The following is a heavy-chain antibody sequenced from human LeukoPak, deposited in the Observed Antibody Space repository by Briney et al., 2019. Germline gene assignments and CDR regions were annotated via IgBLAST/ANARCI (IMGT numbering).Heavy chain of an antibody. CDR2: IKSKTDGGTT. Sequence: GGSLRLSCAASGFTFSNAWMSWVRQAPGKGLEWVGRIKSKTDGGTTDYAAPVKGRFTISRDDSKNTLYLQMNSLKTEDTAVYYCITDYQTDTAMVTSDYWGQGTLVTVSS. D-gene: IGHD5-18*01. CDR1: GFTFSNAW. CDR3: ITDYQTDTAMVTSDY. V-gene: IGHV3-15*01. J-gene: IGHJ4*02.